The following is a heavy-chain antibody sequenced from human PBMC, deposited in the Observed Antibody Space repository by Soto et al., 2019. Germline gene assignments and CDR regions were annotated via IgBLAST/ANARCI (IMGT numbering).Heavy chain of an antibody. V-gene: IGHV3-21*01. CDR1: GFTFSSYS. J-gene: IGHJ4*02. CDR2: ISSSSSYI. CDR3: ARGYYGSGSYVDY. D-gene: IGHD3-10*01. Sequence: ETLSLSCAASGFTFSSYSMNWVRQAPGKGLEWVSSISSSSSYIYYADSVKGRFTISRDNAKNSLYLQMNSLRAEDTAVYYCARGYYGSGSYVDYWGQGTLVTVSS.